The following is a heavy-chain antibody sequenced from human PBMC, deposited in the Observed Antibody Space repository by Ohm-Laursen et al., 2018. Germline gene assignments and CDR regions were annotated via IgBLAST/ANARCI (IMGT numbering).Heavy chain of an antibody. V-gene: IGHV3-53*01. J-gene: IGHJ4*02. D-gene: IGHD1-26*01. CDR1: GFIVSSNY. Sequence: SLRLSCSASGFIVSSNYMSWVRQASGKGLEWVSIIYSDDRTHYADSVKGRFTISRDNAKNSLYLQMNSLRPEDTAVYYCARLLSGSSPEDYWGQGTLVTVSS. CDR2: IYSDDRT. CDR3: ARLLSGSSPEDY.